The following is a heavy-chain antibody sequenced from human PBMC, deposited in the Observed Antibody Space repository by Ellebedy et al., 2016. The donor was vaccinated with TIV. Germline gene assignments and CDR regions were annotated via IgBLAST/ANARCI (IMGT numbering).Heavy chain of an antibody. CDR3: ARALGYTGSASHYFDH. Sequence: SETLSLXCSVSGESISGYYWNWIRQSPGKVLEWIGYIDYSGSPNYSPSLRSRVTISQDTSKNQVSLKLTSVTAADTAVYYCARALGYTGSASHYFDHWGQGTLATV. V-gene: IGHV4-59*01. CDR1: GESISGYY. CDR2: IDYSGSP. J-gene: IGHJ4*02. D-gene: IGHD5-18*01.